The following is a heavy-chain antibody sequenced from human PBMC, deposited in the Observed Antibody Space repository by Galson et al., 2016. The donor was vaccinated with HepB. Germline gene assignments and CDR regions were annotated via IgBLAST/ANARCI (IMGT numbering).Heavy chain of an antibody. CDR1: GYRFHTYW. Sequence: QSGAEVKKPGESLRISCTGSGYRFHTYWIAWVRQMPGKGPEWIGMVFPTTSGTRYSPSLQGQVTISADKSTSTTYLQWSSLRASDTAMYYCARQTAEGSFDYWGQGTLVTVSS. D-gene: IGHD2-21*02. J-gene: IGHJ4*02. V-gene: IGHV5-51*01. CDR2: VFPTTSGT. CDR3: ARQTAEGSFDY.